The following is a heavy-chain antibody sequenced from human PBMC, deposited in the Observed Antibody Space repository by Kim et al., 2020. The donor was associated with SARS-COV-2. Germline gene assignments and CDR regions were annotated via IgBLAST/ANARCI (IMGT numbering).Heavy chain of an antibody. D-gene: IGHD3-3*01. Sequence: GGSLRLSCAASGFSISDYYMSWIRQAPGKGLESISYISGSSTDTNYADSVKGRFTVSRDNAKNSLYLQMNSLRAEDTAVYYCTRYPRFLDYWGQGILVTV. CDR2: ISGSSTDT. CDR3: TRYPRFLDY. V-gene: IGHV3-11*03. CDR1: GFSISDYY. J-gene: IGHJ4*02.